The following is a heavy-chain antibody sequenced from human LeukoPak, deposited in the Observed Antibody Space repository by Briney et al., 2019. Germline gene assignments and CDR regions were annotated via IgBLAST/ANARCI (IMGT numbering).Heavy chain of an antibody. CDR1: GFTFSSYG. CDR3: ARDDALGDNALDI. Sequence: GRSLRLSCAASGFTFSSYGTHWVRQAPGKGLEWVAVILNDGSQEKYADSVKGRFTISRDNSKNTLFLQMNSLRAEDTAVYYCARDDALGDNALDIWGQGTMVTVSS. V-gene: IGHV3-33*01. D-gene: IGHD3-16*01. J-gene: IGHJ3*02. CDR2: ILNDGSQE.